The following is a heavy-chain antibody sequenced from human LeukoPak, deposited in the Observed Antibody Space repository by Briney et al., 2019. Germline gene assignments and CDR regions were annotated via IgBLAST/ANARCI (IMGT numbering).Heavy chain of an antibody. V-gene: IGHV3-43*01. CDR3: AKDLRRFPV. CDR1: GFTFDDYT. CDR2: ISWDGGST. D-gene: IGHD4-17*01. J-gene: IGHJ6*04. Sequence: GGSLRLSCAASGFTFDDYTMHWVRQAPGKGLEWVSLISWDGGSTYYADSVKGRFTISRDNSKNTLYLQMNSLRAEDTAVYYCAKDLRRFPVWGKGTTVTVSS.